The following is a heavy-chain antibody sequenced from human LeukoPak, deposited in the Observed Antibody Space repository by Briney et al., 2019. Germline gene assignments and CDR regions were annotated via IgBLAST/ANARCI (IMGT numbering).Heavy chain of an antibody. Sequence: PGGSLRLSCATSGFSFSTYSMAWVRQAPGRGLEWVSVISGGGYIVYADSVKGRFTISRDNSENTVYLQMNSLRAEDTAIYCCARERDRGTDVADHFDHWGQGTLVTVSS. CDR2: ISGGGYI. CDR3: ARERDRGTDVADHFDH. D-gene: IGHD6-19*01. J-gene: IGHJ4*02. V-gene: IGHV3-23*01. CDR1: GFSFSTYS.